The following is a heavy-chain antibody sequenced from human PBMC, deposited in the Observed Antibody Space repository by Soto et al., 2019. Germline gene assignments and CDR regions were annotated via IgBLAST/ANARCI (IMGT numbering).Heavy chain of an antibody. V-gene: IGHV3-23*01. CDR2: ISGSGGST. J-gene: IGHJ6*03. Sequence: GGSLRLSCAASGFTFSSYAMSWVRQAPGKGLEWVSAISGSGGSTYYADSVKGRFTISRDNSKNTLYLQMNSLRAEDTAVYYCAKAPRLRYYGSGSYYSQPAWGYYMDVWGKGTTVTVSS. D-gene: IGHD3-10*01. CDR1: GFTFSSYA. CDR3: AKAPRLRYYGSGSYYSQPAWGYYMDV.